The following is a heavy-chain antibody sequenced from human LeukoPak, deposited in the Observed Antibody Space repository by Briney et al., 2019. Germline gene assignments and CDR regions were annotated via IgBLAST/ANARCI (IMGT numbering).Heavy chain of an antibody. D-gene: IGHD5-12*01. J-gene: IGHJ3*02. CDR2: INDSGST. CDR3: ASGNTGYDRDSFDI. V-gene: IGHV4-34*01. Sequence: SETLSLTCAVYGGSFSGYYWNWIRQPPGKGLEWIGEINDSGSTNHNPSLKSRVAISVDRSKYQFSLKLSSMAAADTAVYYCASGNTGYDRDSFDIWGQGTMVTVSS. CDR1: GGSFSGYY.